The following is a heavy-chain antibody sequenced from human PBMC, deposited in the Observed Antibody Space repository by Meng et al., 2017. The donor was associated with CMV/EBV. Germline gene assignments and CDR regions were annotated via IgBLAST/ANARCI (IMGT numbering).Heavy chain of an antibody. Sequence: SVKVSCKASGGTFSSYTISWVRQAPGQGLEWMGRIIPILGIANYAQKFQGRVTITADKSTSTAYMELSSLRSEDTAVYYCASYPGYSGDRAFDIWGHGTMVTVSS. J-gene: IGHJ3*02. V-gene: IGHV1-69*02. CDR2: IIPILGIA. D-gene: IGHD6-25*01. CDR3: ASYPGYSGDRAFDI. CDR1: GGTFSSYT.